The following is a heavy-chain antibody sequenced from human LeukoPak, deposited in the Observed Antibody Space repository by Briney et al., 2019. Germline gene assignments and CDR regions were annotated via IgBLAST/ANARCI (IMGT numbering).Heavy chain of an antibody. J-gene: IGHJ3*02. V-gene: IGHV3-7*01. CDR3: ARVSYYDFWSGYLIRHAFDI. CDR2: IKQDGSEK. Sequence: GGSLRLSCAASGFTFSSYWMSWVRQAPGKGLEWVANIKQDGSEKYYVDSVKGRFTISRDNAKNSLYLQMNSLRAEDTAVYYCARVSYYDFWSGYLIRHAFDIWGQGTMVTVSS. CDR1: GFTFSSYW. D-gene: IGHD3-3*01.